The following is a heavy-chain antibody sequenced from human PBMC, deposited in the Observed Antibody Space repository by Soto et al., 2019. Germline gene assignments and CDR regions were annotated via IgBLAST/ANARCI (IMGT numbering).Heavy chain of an antibody. CDR1: GLGVRNNY. J-gene: IGHJ6*02. CDR3: VRPLPSGRNYGMDV. D-gene: IGHD3-10*01. CDR2: IYNDGTT. V-gene: IGHV3-53*01. Sequence: EVRLEESGGGLIQPGGSLRLSCTAYGLGVRNNYMSWVRQAPGMGLEWVSVIYNDGTTYYADSVKGRFTLSRDTSKNTLSLQMDSLRAEDTAAYYCVRPLPSGRNYGMDVWGQGTTVTVSS.